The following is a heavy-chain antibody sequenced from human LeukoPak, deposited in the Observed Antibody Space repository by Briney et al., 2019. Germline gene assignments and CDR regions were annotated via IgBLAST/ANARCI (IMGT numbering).Heavy chain of an antibody. Sequence: PSETLSLTCTVSGGSISSSTYYWGWIRQPPGKGLEWIGSINYRGSIYYNPSLKSRVTISVDTSKNQFSLKLSSVTAADTAVYFCARRLGGSGTYYFDYWGQGALVTVSS. J-gene: IGHJ4*02. V-gene: IGHV4-39*01. D-gene: IGHD3-10*01. CDR1: GGSISSSTYY. CDR3: ARRLGGSGTYYFDY. CDR2: INYRGSI.